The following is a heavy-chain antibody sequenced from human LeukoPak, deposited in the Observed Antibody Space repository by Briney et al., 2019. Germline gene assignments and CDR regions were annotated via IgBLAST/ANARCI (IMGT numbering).Heavy chain of an antibody. Sequence: GASVKVSCKASGGTFSSYAISWVRQAPGQGLEWMGGIIPIFGTANYAQKFQGRVTITTDESTSTAYMELSSLRSEDTAVYYCARGGSGERPNWFDPWGQGTLVTVSS. CDR1: GGTFSSYA. J-gene: IGHJ5*02. D-gene: IGHD1-1*01. CDR2: IIPIFGTA. V-gene: IGHV1-69*05. CDR3: ARGGSGERPNWFDP.